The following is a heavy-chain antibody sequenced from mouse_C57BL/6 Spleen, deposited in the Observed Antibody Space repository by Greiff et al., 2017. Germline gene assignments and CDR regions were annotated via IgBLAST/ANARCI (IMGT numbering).Heavy chain of an antibody. CDR3: ARENDYDETY. J-gene: IGHJ3*01. Sequence: EVQLVESGGGLVKPGGSLKLSCAASGFTFSSYAMSWVRQTPEKRLEWVATISDGGSYTYYPDNVKGRFTISRDNAKNNRYLQMSHLKSEDTAMYYCARENDYDETYWGQGTLVTVSA. D-gene: IGHD2-4*01. CDR2: ISDGGSYT. V-gene: IGHV5-4*01. CDR1: GFTFSSYA.